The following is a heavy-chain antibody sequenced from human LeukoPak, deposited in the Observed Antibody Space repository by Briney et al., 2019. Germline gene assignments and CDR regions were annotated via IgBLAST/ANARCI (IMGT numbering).Heavy chain of an antibody. V-gene: IGHV4-4*07. Sequence: SETLSLTCTVSGGSISSYNWSWIRQPAGKGLEWIGRIYTSGSTNYNPSLKSRVTMSVDTSKNQFSLKLSSVTAADTAVYYCARDSYSSSWYYFDYWGQGTLVTVSS. CDR3: ARDSYSSSWYYFDY. CDR1: GGSISSYN. CDR2: IYTSGST. D-gene: IGHD6-13*01. J-gene: IGHJ4*02.